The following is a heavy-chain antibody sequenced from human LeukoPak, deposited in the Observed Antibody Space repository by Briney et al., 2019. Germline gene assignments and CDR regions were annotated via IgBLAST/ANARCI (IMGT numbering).Heavy chain of an antibody. CDR2: ISYDGSNK. CDR3: ARGDSISWYAY. CDR1: GFTFSSYA. D-gene: IGHD6-13*01. V-gene: IGHV3-30-3*01. J-gene: IGHJ4*02. Sequence: PGRSLRLSCAASGFTFSSYAMHWVRQAPGKGLEWVAVISYDGSNKYYADSVKGRFTISRDNSKNTLYLQMNSLRAEDTALYYCARGDSISWYAYWGRGILVTVSS.